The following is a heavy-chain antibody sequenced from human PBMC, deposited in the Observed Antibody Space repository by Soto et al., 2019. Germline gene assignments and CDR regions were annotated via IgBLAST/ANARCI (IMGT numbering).Heavy chain of an antibody. V-gene: IGHV3-23*01. J-gene: IGHJ4*02. CDR1: GCTVSSYA. CDR2: ISGSGGST. Sequence: GSLRLSCAASGCTVSSYAMSLVRQSPGKGLEWVSAISGSGGSTYYTDSVKGRFTISRDNSKNTLYLQMNSLRAEDTAVYYCAKGGIVVVVAATLRPFDYWGQGTLVTV. D-gene: IGHD2-15*01. CDR3: AKGGIVVVVAATLRPFDY.